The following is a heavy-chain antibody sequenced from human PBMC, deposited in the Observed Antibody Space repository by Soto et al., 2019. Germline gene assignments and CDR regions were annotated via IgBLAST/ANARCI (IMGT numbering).Heavy chain of an antibody. CDR3: ERGPRTGRGGMDV. V-gene: IGHV1-69*01. CDR1: GGTLSSYT. Sequence: QVQLVQSGAEVKKPGSSVKVSCKASGGTLSSYTFTWVRQAPGQGLEWMGGIIPVFGTPNYAENFQGRVKIIADESTSTGYMELSSLRSEDTAVYYCERGPRTGRGGMDVWGQGTTVTVSS. J-gene: IGHJ6*02. CDR2: IIPVFGTP.